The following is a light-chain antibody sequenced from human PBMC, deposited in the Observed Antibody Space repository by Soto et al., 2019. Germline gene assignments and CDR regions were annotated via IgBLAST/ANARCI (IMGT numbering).Light chain of an antibody. Sequence: QSALTQPASVFGSPGQSITISCNGTSSDVGGYNFVSWYQQHSGKAPKLMIYEVSSRPSGVSNRFSGSKSGKTASLTISGLQPEDEAEYYCSSYTTSSTLVFGTGTKVTVL. V-gene: IGLV2-14*03. CDR3: SSYTTSSTLV. J-gene: IGLJ1*01. CDR2: EVS. CDR1: SSDVGGYNF.